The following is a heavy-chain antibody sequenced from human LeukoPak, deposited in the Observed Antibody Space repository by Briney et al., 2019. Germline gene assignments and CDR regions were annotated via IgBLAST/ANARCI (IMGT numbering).Heavy chain of an antibody. CDR3: ARGFGTPVVPAAITGAFDI. CDR1: GGTFSSYA. V-gene: IGHV1-69*04. D-gene: IGHD2-2*01. Sequence: GASVKVSCKASGGTFSSYAISWVRQAPGQGLEWMGRIIPILGIANYAQKFQGRVTITADKSTSTAYMELSSLRSEDTAVYYCARGFGTPVVPAAITGAFDIWGQGTMVTVSS. J-gene: IGHJ3*02. CDR2: IIPILGIA.